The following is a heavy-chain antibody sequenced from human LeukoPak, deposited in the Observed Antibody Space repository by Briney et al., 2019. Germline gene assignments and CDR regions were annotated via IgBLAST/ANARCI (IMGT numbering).Heavy chain of an antibody. CDR1: GFTFRLFG. CDR2: IRFDGSNT. CDR3: AKVKTDILIPDS. Sequence: GGSLRLSCAASGFTFRLFGMHWVRQAPGKGLEWVSFIRFDGSNTYHADSVKGRFTISRDNSKNTLYLQMNSLTSEDTAVYYCAKVKTDILIPDSWGQGTLVTVSS. V-gene: IGHV3-30*02. D-gene: IGHD2-21*02. J-gene: IGHJ5*01.